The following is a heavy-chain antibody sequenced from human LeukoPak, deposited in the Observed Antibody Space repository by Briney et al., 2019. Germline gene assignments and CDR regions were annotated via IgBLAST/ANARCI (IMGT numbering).Heavy chain of an antibody. CDR3: VKVAPSVVVTLIGYFDY. Sequence: GGSLRPSCSASGFTFSSYAMHWVRQAPGKGLEYVSAISSNGGSTYYADSVKGRFTISRDNSKNTLYLQMSSLRAEDTAVYYCVKVAPSVVVTLIGYFDYWGQGTLVTVSS. D-gene: IGHD2-21*01. V-gene: IGHV3-64D*09. CDR2: ISSNGGST. CDR1: GFTFSSYA. J-gene: IGHJ4*02.